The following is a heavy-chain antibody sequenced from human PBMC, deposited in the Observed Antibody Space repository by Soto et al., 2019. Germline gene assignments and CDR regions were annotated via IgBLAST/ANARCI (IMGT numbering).Heavy chain of an antibody. D-gene: IGHD3-10*02. CDR3: ARSWGVFLLFREFDPMEPGGYRIDG. Sequence: TLSLTCAVYGGSFSGYYWSWIRQPPGKGLEWIGEINHSGSTHYNPSLKSRVTISVDTSKNQFSLKLSSVTAADTAVYYCARSWGVFLLFREFDPMEPGGYRIDGWGQGTTVTVSS. CDR2: INHSGST. J-gene: IGHJ6*02. CDR1: GGSFSGYY. V-gene: IGHV4-34*01.